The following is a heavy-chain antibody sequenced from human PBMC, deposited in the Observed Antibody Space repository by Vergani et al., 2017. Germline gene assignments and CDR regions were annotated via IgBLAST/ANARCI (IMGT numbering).Heavy chain of an antibody. CDR3: AKANPRNSGYDYLYYYHAMDV. CDR1: GFTFNHYA. D-gene: IGHD5-12*01. Sequence: EVQLLESGGDLVQPGGSLRLSCAASGFTFNHYAMNWVRQAPGKGLEWVSVISGSGGSTYYAGSVKGRFTISRDSSNNTLYLQMNSLRAGDTAVYYCAKANPRNSGYDYLYYYHAMDVWGQGTTVTVSS. J-gene: IGHJ6*02. CDR2: ISGSGGST. V-gene: IGHV3-23*01.